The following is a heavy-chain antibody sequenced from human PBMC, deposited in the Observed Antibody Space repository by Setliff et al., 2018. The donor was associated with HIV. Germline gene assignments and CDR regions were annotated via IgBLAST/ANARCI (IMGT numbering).Heavy chain of an antibody. J-gene: IGHJ4*02. V-gene: IGHV3-21*01. CDR2: ITTGSSFK. Sequence: GGSLRLSCAASGFSFASHSMHWVRQAPGKGPEWVSSITTGSSFKYHADSLKGRFTISRDDAENSLYLQMNSLGPEDTAVYYCAVGGFDYWGQGTLVTVSS. CDR3: AVGGFDY. CDR1: GFSFASHS. D-gene: IGHD2-15*01.